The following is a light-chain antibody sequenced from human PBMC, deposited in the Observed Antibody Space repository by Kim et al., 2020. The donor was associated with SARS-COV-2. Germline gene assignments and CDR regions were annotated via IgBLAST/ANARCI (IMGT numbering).Light chain of an antibody. CDR2: ANT. J-gene: IGLJ3*02. Sequence: QSVLTQPPSVSGAPGQKVTISCAGSSSNIGAGYDVHWYQQLPGTAPKLLISANTNRPSGVPDRFSGSKSGTSASLAITGLQAEDEADYYCQSYDSSLRGWVFGGGTQLTVL. V-gene: IGLV1-40*01. CDR1: SSNIGAGYD. CDR3: QSYDSSLRGWV.